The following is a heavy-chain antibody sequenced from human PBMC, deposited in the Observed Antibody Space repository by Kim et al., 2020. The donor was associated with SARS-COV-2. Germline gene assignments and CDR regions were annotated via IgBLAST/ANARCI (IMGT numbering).Heavy chain of an antibody. CDR2: IKPDGSDK. CDR1: GFALSSYW. CDR3: ARGGMADY. D-gene: IGHD3-16*01. V-gene: IGHV3-7*01. J-gene: IGHJ4*02. Sequence: GGSLRLSCAASGFALSSYWMSWARQAPGKGLEWVANIKPDGSDKNYVDSVKGRFAISRDNAKNSLYLQMHSLRVEDTAVYYCARGGMADYWGQGTLVTVSS.